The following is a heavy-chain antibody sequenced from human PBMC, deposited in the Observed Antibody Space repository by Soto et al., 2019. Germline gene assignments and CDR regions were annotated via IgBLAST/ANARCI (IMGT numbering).Heavy chain of an antibody. V-gene: IGHV3-30*18. CDR2: ISFDGKNK. CDR1: GFTFNVYG. CDR3: AKDREYYYGSGSYSPFDH. Sequence: PGWSLRLSCTASGFTFNVYGMHWVRQAPGKGLEWVSLISFDGKNKFYTDSVKGRFTIYRDNSKNTLYLQMNSLRVEDTAVYYCAKDREYYYGSGSYSPFDHWGQGTLVTVSS. D-gene: IGHD3-10*01. J-gene: IGHJ4*02.